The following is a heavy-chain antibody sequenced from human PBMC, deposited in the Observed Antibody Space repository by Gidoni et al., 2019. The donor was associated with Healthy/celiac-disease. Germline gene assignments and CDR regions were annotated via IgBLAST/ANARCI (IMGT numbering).Heavy chain of an antibody. CDR2: IYTSGST. V-gene: IGHV4-61*02. D-gene: IGHD3-10*01. Sequence: QVQLQESGPGLVKPSQTLSLTCTVSGGSISSGSYYWSWIRQPAGKGLEWIGRIYTSGSTNYNPSLKSRVTISVDTSKNQFSLKLSSVTAADTAVYYCARGFYGSGSYYMGGRNYYYYGMDVWGQGTTVTVSS. J-gene: IGHJ6*02. CDR1: GGSISSGSYY. CDR3: ARGFYGSGSYYMGGRNYYYYGMDV.